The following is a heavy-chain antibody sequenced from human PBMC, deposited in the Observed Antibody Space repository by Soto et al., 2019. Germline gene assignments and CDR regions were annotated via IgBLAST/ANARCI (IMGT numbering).Heavy chain of an antibody. V-gene: IGHV1-8*01. D-gene: IGHD3-3*01. Sequence: ASVKVSCKASGYTFTSYDINWVRQATGQGLEWMGWMNPNSGNTGYAQKFQGRVTMTRNTSISTAYMELSSLRSEDTAVYYCARGPVPSWSSSQANDYWGQGTPVTVSS. CDR2: MNPNSGNT. CDR1: GYTFTSYD. CDR3: ARGPVPSWSSSQANDY. J-gene: IGHJ4*02.